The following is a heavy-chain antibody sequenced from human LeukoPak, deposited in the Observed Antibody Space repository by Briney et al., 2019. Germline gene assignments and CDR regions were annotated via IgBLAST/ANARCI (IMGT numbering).Heavy chain of an antibody. CDR2: ISGSGGST. V-gene: IGHV3-23*01. CDR1: GFTFSSYA. J-gene: IGHJ4*02. D-gene: IGHD1-1*01. CDR3: ARWNLGSDY. Sequence: GGSLRLSCAASGFTFSSYAMSWVRQAPGKGLEWVSAISGSGGSTYYADSVKGRFTISRDNAKNSLYLQMNSLRAEDTGVYYCARWNLGSDYWGQGTLVTVSS.